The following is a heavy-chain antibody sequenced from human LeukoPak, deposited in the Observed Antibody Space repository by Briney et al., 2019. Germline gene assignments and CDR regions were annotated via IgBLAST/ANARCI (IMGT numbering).Heavy chain of an antibody. CDR2: ISSSSSYT. V-gene: IGHV3-11*06. J-gene: IGHJ6*02. CDR1: GFTFSDYY. Sequence: SGGSLRLSCAASGFTFSDYYMNWIRQAPGKGLEWASYISSSSSYTNYADSVKGRFTISRDNAKNSLYLQMNSLRAEDTAVYYCARGDPQQLPSYYYYYYGMDVWDQGTTVTVSS. D-gene: IGHD6-13*01. CDR3: ARGDPQQLPSYYYYYYGMDV.